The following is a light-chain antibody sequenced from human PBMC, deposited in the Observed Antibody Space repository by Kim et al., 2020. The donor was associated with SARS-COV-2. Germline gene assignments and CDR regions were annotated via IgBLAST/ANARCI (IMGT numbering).Light chain of an antibody. J-gene: IGLJ2*01. V-gene: IGLV1-44*01. Sequence: ELTQPPSASGTPGQRISISCSGSSSNIGSSTVNWYQHLPGTAPKLLIYNNNQRPSGVPDRFSGSKSGTSASLAISGLQSEDEADYYCATWDDSLSGPVFGGGTQLTVL. CDR1: SSNIGSST. CDR2: NNN. CDR3: ATWDDSLSGPV.